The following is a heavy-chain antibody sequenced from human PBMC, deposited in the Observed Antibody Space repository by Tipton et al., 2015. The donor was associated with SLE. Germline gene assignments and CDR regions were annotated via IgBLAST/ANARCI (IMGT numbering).Heavy chain of an antibody. D-gene: IGHD2-15*01. CDR1: GGSVSSGSYY. Sequence: LRLSCTVSGGSVSSGSYYWSWIRQPPGKGLEWIGYIYYSGSTNYNPSLKSRVTISVDTSKNQFSLKLSSVTAADTAVYYCAKGSQRGYCSGGSCYPDYWGQGTLVTVSS. CDR3: AKGSQRGYCSGGSCYPDY. J-gene: IGHJ4*02. CDR2: IYYSGST. V-gene: IGHV4-61*01.